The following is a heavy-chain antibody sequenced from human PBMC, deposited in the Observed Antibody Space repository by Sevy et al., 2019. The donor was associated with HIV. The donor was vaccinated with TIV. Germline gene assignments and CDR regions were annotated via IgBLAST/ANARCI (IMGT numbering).Heavy chain of an antibody. CDR1: GFTFSSYG. CDR2: IWYDGSNK. CDR3: ARYQWRRWLEDAFDI. Sequence: GGSLRLSCAASGFTFSSYGMHWVRQAPGKGLEWVAVIWYDGSNKYYADSVKGRFTISRDNSKNTLYLQMNSLRAEDTAVYDCARYQWRRWLEDAFDIWGQGTMVTVSS. J-gene: IGHJ3*02. D-gene: IGHD6-19*01. V-gene: IGHV3-33*01.